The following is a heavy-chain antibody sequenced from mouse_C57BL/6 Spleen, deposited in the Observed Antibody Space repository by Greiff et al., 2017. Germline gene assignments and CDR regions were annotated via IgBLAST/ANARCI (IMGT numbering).Heavy chain of an antibody. J-gene: IGHJ2*01. D-gene: IGHD1-1*01. Sequence: EVQLVESGPELVKPGASVKISCKASGYSFTDYNMNWVKQSNGKSLEWIGVINPNYGTTSYNQKFKGKATLTVDQSSSTAYMQLNSLTSEDSAVYYCARERYYGSSYGYFDYWGQGTTLTVSS. CDR1: GYSFTDYN. CDR3: ARERYYGSSYGYFDY. CDR2: INPNYGTT. V-gene: IGHV1-39*01.